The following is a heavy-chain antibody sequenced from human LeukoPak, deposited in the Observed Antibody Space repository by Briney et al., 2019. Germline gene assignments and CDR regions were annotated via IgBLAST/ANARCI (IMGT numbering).Heavy chain of an antibody. V-gene: IGHV5-51*01. CDR2: IYPGDSDT. J-gene: IGHJ3*02. Sequence: GESLKISCKGSGYSFTSYWIGWVRQMPGKGLEWMGIIYPGDSDTRYSPSFQGQVTISADKSISTAYLQWSSLKASDTAMYYCARHTLGSRWLVHPSAFDIWGQGTMVTVSS. D-gene: IGHD6-19*01. CDR3: ARHTLGSRWLVHPSAFDI. CDR1: GYSFTSYW.